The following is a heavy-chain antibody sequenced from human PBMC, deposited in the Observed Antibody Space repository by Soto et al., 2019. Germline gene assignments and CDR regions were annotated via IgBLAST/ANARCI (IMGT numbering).Heavy chain of an antibody. CDR2: ISYDGSNK. J-gene: IGHJ4*02. V-gene: IGHV3-30*18. D-gene: IGHD3-22*01. Sequence: PGGSLRLSCAASGFTFSSYGMHWVRQAPGKGLEWVAVISYDGSNKYYADSVKGRFTISRDNSKNTLYLQMNSLRAEDTAVYYCAKEGLYYDSRLSYFDYWGQGTLVTVSS. CDR3: AKEGLYYDSRLSYFDY. CDR1: GFTFSSYG.